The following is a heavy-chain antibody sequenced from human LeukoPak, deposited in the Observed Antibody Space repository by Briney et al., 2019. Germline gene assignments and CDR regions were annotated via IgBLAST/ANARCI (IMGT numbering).Heavy chain of an antibody. D-gene: IGHD6-6*01. J-gene: IGHJ4*02. CDR2: INPNSGGT. CDR1: GYTFTGYY. V-gene: IGHV1-2*02. Sequence: ASVKVSCKASGYTFTGYYMHWLRQAPGQGLEWMGWINPNSGGTNYAQKLQGRVTMTTDTSTSTAYMELRSLRSDDTAVYYCARDYRRYSSSPYDYWGQGTLVTVSS. CDR3: ARDYRRYSSSPYDY.